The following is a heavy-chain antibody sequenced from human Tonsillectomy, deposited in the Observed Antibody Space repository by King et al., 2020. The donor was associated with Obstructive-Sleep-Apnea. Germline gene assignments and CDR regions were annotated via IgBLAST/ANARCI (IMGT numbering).Heavy chain of an antibody. CDR1: GGSISSSTYY. D-gene: IGHD3-3*01. CDR2: VHYAGNT. J-gene: IGHJ4*02. Sequence: LQLQESGPGLVKPSETLSLTCTVSGGSISSSTYYWGWIRQSPERGLEWIGSVHYAGNTYYSPSLKSRVTISVDTSKNQFSLRLTYVTAADTAVYFCTRDFLAPDYFDYWGQGTLVTVSS. V-gene: IGHV4-39*07. CDR3: TRDFLAPDYFDY.